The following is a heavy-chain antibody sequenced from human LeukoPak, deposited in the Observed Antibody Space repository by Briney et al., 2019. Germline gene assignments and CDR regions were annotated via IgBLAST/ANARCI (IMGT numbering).Heavy chain of an antibody. CDR2: ISSSSSSI. CDR1: RFTFSSYS. Sequence: GGSLRLSCAASRFTFSSYSMNWVRQAPGKGLEWVSYISSSSSSIYYADSVKGRFTISRDDAKNSLYLQMNCLRAEDTAVYYCVRQLVSWGQGTLVTVSS. V-gene: IGHV3-48*01. J-gene: IGHJ5*02. CDR3: VRQLVS. D-gene: IGHD6-6*01.